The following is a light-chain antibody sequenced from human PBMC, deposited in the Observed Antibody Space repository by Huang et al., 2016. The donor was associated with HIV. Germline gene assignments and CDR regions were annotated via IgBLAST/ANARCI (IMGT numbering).Light chain of an antibody. Sequence: EIVMTQSPGTLSVSPGERATLFCRTSQSVSSNLAWYRHKPGQAPRLLIYGASTRATGVPARCSGSGSGTEFTLTINSLQSEDFAVYYCQQYNNWPPWTFGQGTKVEIK. J-gene: IGKJ1*01. V-gene: IGKV3-15*01. CDR3: QQYNNWPPWT. CDR1: QSVSSN. CDR2: GAS.